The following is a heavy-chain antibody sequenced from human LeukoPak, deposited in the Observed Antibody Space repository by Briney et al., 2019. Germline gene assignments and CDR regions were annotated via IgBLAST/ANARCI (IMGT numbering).Heavy chain of an antibody. D-gene: IGHD2-2*01. CDR3: ARGGDCSSTSCHGPFDY. CDR2: INPNSGGT. Sequence: ASVKVSCKASGYTFTGYYMHWVRQAPGQGLEWMGWINPNSGGTNYAQKFQGRVTMTRDTSISTAYMELSRLRSDDTAVYYCARGGDCSSTSCHGPFDYWGQGTLVTVSS. J-gene: IGHJ4*02. V-gene: IGHV1-2*02. CDR1: GYTFTGYY.